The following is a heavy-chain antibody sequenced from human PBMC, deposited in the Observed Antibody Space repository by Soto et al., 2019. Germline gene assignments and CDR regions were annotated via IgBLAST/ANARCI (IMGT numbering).Heavy chain of an antibody. D-gene: IGHD2-2*01. CDR1: GYTFTSYG. CDR3: ARDGVRCSSTSCYPYYFDY. J-gene: IGHJ4*02. V-gene: IGHV1-18*04. CDR2: ISAYNGNT. Sequence: ASVKVSCKASGYTFTSYGISWVRQAPGQGLEWMGWISAYNGNTNYAQKLQGRVTMTTDTSTSTAYMELRSLRSDDTAVYYCARDGVRCSSTSCYPYYFDYWGQGTRVTVSS.